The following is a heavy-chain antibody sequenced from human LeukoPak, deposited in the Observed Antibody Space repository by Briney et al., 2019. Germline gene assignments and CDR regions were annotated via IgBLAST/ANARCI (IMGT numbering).Heavy chain of an antibody. V-gene: IGHV3-21*01. Sequence: GGSLRLSCAASGFTFSSYWMGWVRQAPGKGLEWVSSISSSSSYIYYADSVKGRFTISRDNAKNSLYLQMNSLRAEDTAVYYCARDQGKYQLLFPHWGQGTLVTVSS. D-gene: IGHD2-2*01. CDR1: GFTFSSYW. J-gene: IGHJ4*02. CDR3: ARDQGKYQLLFPH. CDR2: ISSSSSYI.